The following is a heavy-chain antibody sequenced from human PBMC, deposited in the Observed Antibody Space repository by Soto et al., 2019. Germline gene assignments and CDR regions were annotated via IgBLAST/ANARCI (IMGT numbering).Heavy chain of an antibody. V-gene: IGHV3-30*03. CDR3: LEGGGYFQH. J-gene: IGHJ1*01. D-gene: IGHD3-3*01. CDR1: GFTFNNYG. Sequence: QVQLVESGGGVVQPGRSLRLSCAASGFTFNNYGMHWVRQAPGEGLEWVAAISSDGSYKLYADSVKGRFTISRDNSKNTLYLQMSSLRAGDTAMYYGLEGGGYFQHWGQGTPVSVSS. CDR2: ISSDGSYK.